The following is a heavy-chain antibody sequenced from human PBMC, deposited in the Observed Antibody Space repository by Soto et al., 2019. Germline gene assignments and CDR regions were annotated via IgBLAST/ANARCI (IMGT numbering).Heavy chain of an antibody. CDR2: INHSGST. Sequence: QVQLQQWGAGLLKPSETLSLTCAVYGGSFSGYYWSWIRQPPGQGLEWIGEINHSGSTNYNPSLKSRVTISVDTSKNQFSLKLSSVTAADTAVYYCARSNWITVTGPYYYYGMDGWGQGTTVTVSS. CDR1: GGSFSGYY. J-gene: IGHJ6*02. CDR3: ARSNWITVTGPYYYYGMDG. D-gene: IGHD1-20*01. V-gene: IGHV4-34*01.